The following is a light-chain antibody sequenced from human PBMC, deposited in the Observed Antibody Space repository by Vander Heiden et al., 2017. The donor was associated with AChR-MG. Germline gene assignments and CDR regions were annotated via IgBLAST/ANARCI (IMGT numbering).Light chain of an antibody. CDR1: SIGSKT. Sequence: SYVLTQPPSVSVAPGQMARITCGGNSIGSKTVHWYQQKPGQAPVGVVHDDSDRPSGIPERFSGYNSGNNATLTISRVEAGDEADDYCQAWDSSSDHWVFGGGTRLTVL. J-gene: IGLJ3*02. CDR2: DDS. V-gene: IGLV3-21*02. CDR3: QAWDSSSDHWV.